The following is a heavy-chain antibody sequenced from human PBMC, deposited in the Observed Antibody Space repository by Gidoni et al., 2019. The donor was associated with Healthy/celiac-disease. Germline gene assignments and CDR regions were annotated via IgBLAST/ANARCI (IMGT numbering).Heavy chain of an antibody. CDR3: ARGLRAIVVVTAIPVY. CDR2: ISYDGSNK. D-gene: IGHD2-21*02. Sequence: QVQLVESGGGVVQPGRSLRPSWADSGFPFGRYAMHWVRQAPGKGLEGVAGISYDGSNKYYADSVKGRFTISRDNSKNTLYLQMNSRRAEDTAVYYCARGLRAIVVVTAIPVYWGQGTLVTVSS. CDR1: GFPFGRYA. J-gene: IGHJ4*02. V-gene: IGHV3-30-3*01.